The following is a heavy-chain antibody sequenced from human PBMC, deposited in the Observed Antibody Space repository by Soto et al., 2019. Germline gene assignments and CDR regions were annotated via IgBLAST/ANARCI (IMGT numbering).Heavy chain of an antibody. Sequence: SGPTLVNPTQTLTLTCTVSGFSLSGTGMRVTWIRQPPGKALEWLARIDWEDTKLYSTSLKTRLSTSKDTSKNQVVLTMTNMEPADTATYYCARAFYGMDVWGPGTTVTVSS. CDR3: ARAFYGMDV. J-gene: IGHJ6*02. CDR1: GFSLSGTGMR. V-gene: IGHV2-70*04. CDR2: IDWEDTK.